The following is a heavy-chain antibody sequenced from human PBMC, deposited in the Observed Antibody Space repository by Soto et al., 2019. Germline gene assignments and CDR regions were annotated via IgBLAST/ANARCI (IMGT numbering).Heavy chain of an antibody. D-gene: IGHD2-15*01. CDR1: GGSISSGGYY. Sequence: SETLSLTCTVSGGSISSGGYYWSWIRQHPGKGLEWIGYIYYSGSTYYNPSLKSRVTISVDTSKNQFSLKLSSVTAADTAVYYCARAGVRPCSGGSCAFDYWGQGTLVTVSS. CDR2: IYYSGST. J-gene: IGHJ4*02. V-gene: IGHV4-31*03. CDR3: ARAGVRPCSGGSCAFDY.